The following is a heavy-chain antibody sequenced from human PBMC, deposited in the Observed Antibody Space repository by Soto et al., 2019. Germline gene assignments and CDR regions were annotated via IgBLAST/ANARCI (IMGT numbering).Heavy chain of an antibody. CDR2: IHYSGST. D-gene: IGHD3-22*01. CDR3: ASQHYYDSSGYYVGY. J-gene: IGHJ4*02. CDR1: GVSISSNIYY. Sequence: SETLSLTCTVSGVSISSNIYYWGWIRQPPGKGLEWIGNIHYSGSTYYDSSLKTRVTISVDTSKNQFSLKLSSVTAADTAVYYCASQHYYDSSGYYVGYWGQGTLVTVS. V-gene: IGHV4-39*01.